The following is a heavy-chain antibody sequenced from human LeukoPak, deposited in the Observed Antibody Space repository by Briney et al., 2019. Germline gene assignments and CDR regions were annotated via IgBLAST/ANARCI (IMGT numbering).Heavy chain of an antibody. CDR1: GFTFSSYW. Sequence: GGSLRLSCAASGFTFSSYWMSWVRQAPGKGLEWVANIKQDGSEKYYVDSVKGRFTISRDNAKNSLYLQMNSLRAEDTAVYYCARGSGSYYPGASDYWGQGTLVTVSS. CDR2: IKQDGSEK. J-gene: IGHJ4*02. CDR3: ARGSGSYYPGASDY. V-gene: IGHV3-7*04. D-gene: IGHD1-26*01.